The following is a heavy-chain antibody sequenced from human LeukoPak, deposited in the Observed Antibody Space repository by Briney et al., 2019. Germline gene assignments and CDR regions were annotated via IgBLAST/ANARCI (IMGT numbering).Heavy chain of an antibody. J-gene: IGHJ4*02. CDR2: ISYDGSNK. V-gene: IGHV3-30*04. CDR3: ARAGTGYSYGFFDY. D-gene: IGHD5-18*01. Sequence: GGSLRLSCAASGFTFSSYAMHWVRQAPGKGLEWVAGISYDGSNKYYADSVKGRFTISRDNSKNTLYLQMNSLRAEDTAVYYCARAGTGYSYGFFDYWGQGTLVTVSS. CDR1: GFTFSSYA.